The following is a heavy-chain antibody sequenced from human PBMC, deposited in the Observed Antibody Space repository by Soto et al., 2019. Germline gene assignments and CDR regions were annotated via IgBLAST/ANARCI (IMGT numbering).Heavy chain of an antibody. CDR2: IIPIFGTA. V-gene: IGHV1-69*13. CDR1: GGTFSSYA. J-gene: IGHJ4*02. Sequence: SVKVSCKASGGTFSSYAISWVRQAPGQGLEWMGGIIPIFGTANYAQKFQGRVTITADESTSTAYMELSSLRSEDTAVYYCARVEVNYYDSSGPHYYFDYWGQGTQVTVSS. D-gene: IGHD3-22*01. CDR3: ARVEVNYYDSSGPHYYFDY.